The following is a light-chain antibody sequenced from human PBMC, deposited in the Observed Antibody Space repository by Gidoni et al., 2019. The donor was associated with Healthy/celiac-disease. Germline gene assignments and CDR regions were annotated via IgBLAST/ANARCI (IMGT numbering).Light chain of an antibody. Sequence: DIQMTQAPSPLSAAVGDRVTITCRASHSISSWLAWYQQKPGKAPKLLIYKASSLESGVPSRFSGSGSGTEFTLTISSLQPDDFATYYCQQYNSYPLTFGPGTKVDIK. V-gene: IGKV1-5*03. CDR2: KAS. J-gene: IGKJ3*01. CDR3: QQYNSYPLT. CDR1: HSISSW.